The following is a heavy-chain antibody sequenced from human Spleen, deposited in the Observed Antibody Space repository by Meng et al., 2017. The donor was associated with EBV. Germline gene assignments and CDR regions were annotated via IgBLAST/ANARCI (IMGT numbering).Heavy chain of an antibody. CDR2: IWYDGSNK. J-gene: IGHJ4*02. Sequence: QVHLVXXXXXXVQXGXXXRLSXXASGFTLSNHGMHWVRQAPGKGLEWVAMIWYDGSNKYYADSVRGRFTISRDNSKSTLFLQMNSLRAEDTAVYYCARDIYSEREYYFDYWGQGTLVTVSS. CDR1: GFTLSNHG. CDR3: ARDIYSEREYYFDY. D-gene: IGHD4-11*01. V-gene: IGHV3-33*01.